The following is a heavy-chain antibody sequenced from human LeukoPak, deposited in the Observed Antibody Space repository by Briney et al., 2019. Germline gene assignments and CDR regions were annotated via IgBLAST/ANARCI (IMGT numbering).Heavy chain of an antibody. Sequence: SETLSLTCTVSGGSISSYYWSWIRQPAGKGLEWIGRIYTSRSTNYNPSLKSRVTMSVDTSKNQFSLKLSSVTAADTAVYYCARDESSSTSIHFDYWGQGTLVTVSS. CDR2: IYTSRST. D-gene: IGHD6-6*01. V-gene: IGHV4-4*07. J-gene: IGHJ4*02. CDR1: GGSISSYY. CDR3: ARDESSSTSIHFDY.